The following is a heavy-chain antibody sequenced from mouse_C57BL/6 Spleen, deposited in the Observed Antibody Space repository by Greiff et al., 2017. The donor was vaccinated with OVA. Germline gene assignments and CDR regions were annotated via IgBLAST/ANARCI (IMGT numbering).Heavy chain of an antibody. D-gene: IGHD2-5*01. CDR3: ARSNSVYWYFDV. V-gene: IGHV5-15*04. CDR2: ISNLAYSI. Sequence: EVMLVESGGGLVQPGGSLKLSCAASGFTFSDYGMAWVRQAPGKGPEWVAFISNLAYSIYYADNVTGRFTITRENTKNTLYLEMSSLRSEDTAMYYCARSNSVYWYFDVWGTGTTVTVSS. CDR1: GFTFSDYG. J-gene: IGHJ1*03.